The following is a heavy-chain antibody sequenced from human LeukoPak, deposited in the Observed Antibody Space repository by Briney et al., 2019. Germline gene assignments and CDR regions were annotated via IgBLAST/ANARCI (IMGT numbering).Heavy chain of an antibody. CDR1: GFTFDDYG. V-gene: IGHV3-9*01. CDR2: IDWNSGAL. D-gene: IGHD3-10*01. J-gene: IGHJ4*02. Sequence: GRSLRLSCAASGFTFDDYGIHWVRQAPGKGLEWVSGIDWNSGALGYADSVKGRFTISRDNAKNSLYLQMNSLRAEDTALYYCVKDRVANLFGSGAFKDWGQGTLVTVSS. CDR3: VKDRVANLFGSGAFKD.